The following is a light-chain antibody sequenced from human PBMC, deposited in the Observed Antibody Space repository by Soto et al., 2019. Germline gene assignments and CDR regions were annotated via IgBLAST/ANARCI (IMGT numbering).Light chain of an antibody. Sequence: EMVMTQSPATLSVSPGERATLSCRASQSVSSYLAWYQQKPGQAPRLLIYDASNRATGIPARFSGSGSGTDFTLTISSLEPEDFAVYYCQQRSNWPPGLTFGGGTKVEIK. CDR1: QSVSSY. J-gene: IGKJ4*01. CDR2: DAS. CDR3: QQRSNWPPGLT. V-gene: IGKV3-11*01.